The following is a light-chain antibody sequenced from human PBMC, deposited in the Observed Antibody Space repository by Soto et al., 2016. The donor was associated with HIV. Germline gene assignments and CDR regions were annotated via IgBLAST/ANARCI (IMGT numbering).Light chain of an antibody. Sequence: SYELTQPPSVSVAPGETARIPCGGDNIGSKRVHWYQQKPGQAPVLVVYDVNDRPSGIPKRFSGFNPGDTATLTISGVEAGDEAEYYCQVWDTSSDHVIFGGGTKLTVL. J-gene: IGLJ2*01. CDR1: NIGSKR. V-gene: IGLV3-21*02. CDR3: QVWDTSSDHVI. CDR2: DVN.